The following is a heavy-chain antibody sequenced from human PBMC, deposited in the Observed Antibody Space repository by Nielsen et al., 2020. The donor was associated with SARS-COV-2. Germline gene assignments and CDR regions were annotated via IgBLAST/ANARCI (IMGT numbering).Heavy chain of an antibody. CDR1: RFTFSSYA. D-gene: IGHD3-16*01. V-gene: IGHV3-23*01. CDR3: AKVPSAEGSYEYYFDY. J-gene: IGHJ4*02. CDR2: ISGSGGST. Sequence: GESLKISCAASRFTFSSYAMSWVRQAPGKGLEWVSAISGSGGSTYYADSVKGRFTISRDNSKNTLYLQMNSLRAEDTAVYYCAKVPSAEGSYEYYFDYWGQGTLVTVSS.